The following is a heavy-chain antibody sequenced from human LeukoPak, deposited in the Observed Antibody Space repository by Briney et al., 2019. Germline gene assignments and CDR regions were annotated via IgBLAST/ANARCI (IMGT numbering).Heavy chain of an antibody. Sequence: ASVKVSCKTSGYTFIHHYIHWVRQAPGQGLEWMGVIHPSGGDTSYAPKFQGRVTMTRDMSTHTVFMDLSSLRSDDTAVYYCARGQSHVDTFDYWGQGILVTVSS. J-gene: IGHJ4*02. CDR3: ARGQSHVDTFDY. V-gene: IGHV1-46*01. CDR2: IHPSGGDT. D-gene: IGHD5-18*01. CDR1: GYTFIHHY.